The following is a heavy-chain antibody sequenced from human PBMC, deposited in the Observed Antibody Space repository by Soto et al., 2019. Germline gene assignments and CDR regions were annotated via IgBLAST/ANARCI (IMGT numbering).Heavy chain of an antibody. J-gene: IGHJ4*02. CDR2: IYYSGST. V-gene: IGHV4-59*08. D-gene: IGHD3-16*01. Sequence: QVQLQESGPGLVKPSETLSLTCTVSGGSISSYYWSWIRQPPGKGLEWIGYIYYSGSTNYSPSLTGRLTISVDTSKNQFSLKLSSVTAADTAVYYCARRSMILGGYYFDYWGQGTLVTVSS. CDR3: ARRSMILGGYYFDY. CDR1: GGSISSYY.